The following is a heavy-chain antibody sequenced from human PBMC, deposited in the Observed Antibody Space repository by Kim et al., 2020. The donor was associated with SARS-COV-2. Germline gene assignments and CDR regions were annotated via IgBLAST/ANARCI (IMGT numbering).Heavy chain of an antibody. V-gene: IGHV1-3*01. D-gene: IGHD4-17*01. Sequence: TKYSQNFQGRVTITRDTSASTAYMELSSLRSEDTAVYYCARVAVTTPFDYWGQGTLVTVSS. CDR3: ARVAVTTPFDY. CDR2: T. J-gene: IGHJ4*02.